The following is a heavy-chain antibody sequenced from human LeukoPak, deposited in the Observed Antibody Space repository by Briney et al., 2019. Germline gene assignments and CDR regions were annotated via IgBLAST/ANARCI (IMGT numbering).Heavy chain of an antibody. J-gene: IGHJ4*02. V-gene: IGHV3-21*04. D-gene: IGHD1-26*01. CDR2: ISYTGTYI. CDR1: AFSLNAYN. CDR3: VRDRGTYRPIDY. Sequence: GGSLRLSCAASAFSLNAYNMNWVRQAPGKGLEWVSSISYTGTYIYYADSVKGRFTISRDDAQNSLYLQMNSLRAEDTAIYYCVRDRGTYRPIDYWGQGTLVTVSS.